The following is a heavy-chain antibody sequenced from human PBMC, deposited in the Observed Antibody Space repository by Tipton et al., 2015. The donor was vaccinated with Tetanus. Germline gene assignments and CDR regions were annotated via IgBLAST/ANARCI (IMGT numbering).Heavy chain of an antibody. J-gene: IGHJ4*02. CDR2: IRGNGVNR. V-gene: IGHV3-23*01. Sequence: SLRLSCVASGFTFSNYDLNWVRQAPGKGLEWVSAIRGNGVNRYYVDSVQGRFTISRDNSQNTVYLQMNSLRDEDTAVYYCAKSSQERFPYDFDSWGQGILVTVSS. D-gene: IGHD3-3*01. CDR1: GFTFSNYD. CDR3: AKSSQERFPYDFDS.